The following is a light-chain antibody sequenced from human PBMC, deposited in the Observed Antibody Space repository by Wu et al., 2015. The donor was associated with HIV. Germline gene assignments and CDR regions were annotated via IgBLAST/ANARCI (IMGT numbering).Light chain of an antibody. CDR3: QQYGISPLT. Sequence: EIVLTQSPATLSLSPGERATLSCRASQNVPSTYLSWYQQKPGQAPRLLIYDVSHRATGIPDRFSGSGSGTDFTLTISRLEPEDFAVYYCQQYGISPLTFGGGTKVDI. CDR2: DVS. V-gene: IGKV3-20*01. CDR1: QNVPSTY. J-gene: IGKJ4*01.